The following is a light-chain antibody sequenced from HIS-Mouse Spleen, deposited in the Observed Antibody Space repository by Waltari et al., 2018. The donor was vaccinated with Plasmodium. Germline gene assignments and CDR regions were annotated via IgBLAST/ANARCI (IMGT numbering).Light chain of an antibody. CDR2: EDS. J-gene: IGLJ3*02. V-gene: IGLV3-10*01. Sequence: SYQLPQPPSVSVSPGQTARLTCPGDAVPTTYAYWYQQKSGQAPVLVIYEDSKRPSGIPERFSGSSSGTMATLTISGAQVEDEADYYCYSTDSSGNHRVFGGGTKLTVL. CDR3: YSTDSSGNHRV. CDR1: AVPTTY.